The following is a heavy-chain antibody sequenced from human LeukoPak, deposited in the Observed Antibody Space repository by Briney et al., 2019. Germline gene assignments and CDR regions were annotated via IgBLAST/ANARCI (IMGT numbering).Heavy chain of an antibody. J-gene: IGHJ5*02. Sequence: GGSLRLSCAASGFTFSSYSMNWVRQAPGKGLEWVSSISSSSSYIYYADSVKGRFTISRDNAKNSLYLQMNSLRAEDTAVYYCARYVAVAGTRFLRAEFNWFDPWGQGTLVTVSS. CDR1: GFTFSSYS. V-gene: IGHV3-21*04. D-gene: IGHD6-19*01. CDR2: ISSSSSYI. CDR3: ARYVAVAGTRFLRAEFNWFDP.